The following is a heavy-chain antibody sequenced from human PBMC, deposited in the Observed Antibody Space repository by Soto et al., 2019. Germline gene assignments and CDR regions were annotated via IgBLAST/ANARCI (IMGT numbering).Heavy chain of an antibody. CDR3: ARDLGIAARRLYYYYYYGMDV. CDR2: IIPIFGTA. V-gene: IGHV1-69*13. CDR1: GGTFSSYA. J-gene: IGHJ6*02. Sequence: SVKVSCKASGGTFSSYAISWVRQAPGQGLEWMGGIIPIFGTANYAQKFQGRVTITADESTSTAYMELSSLRSEDTAVYYRARDLGIAARRLYYYYYYGMDVWGQGTTVTVSS. D-gene: IGHD6-6*01.